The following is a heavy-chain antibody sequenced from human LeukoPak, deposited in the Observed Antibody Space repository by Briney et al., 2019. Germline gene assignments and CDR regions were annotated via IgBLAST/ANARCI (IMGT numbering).Heavy chain of an antibody. V-gene: IGHV3-30-3*01. Sequence: GGSLRLSCAASGFTFSSYAMHWVRQAPGKGLEWVALISFDGSNKYYADSVKGRFTISRDNSKNTLSLQMNSLRAEDTAVYYCAREQWLVLNYFDSWGQGTLVTVSS. CDR1: GFTFSSYA. CDR2: ISFDGSNK. J-gene: IGHJ4*02. D-gene: IGHD6-19*01. CDR3: AREQWLVLNYFDS.